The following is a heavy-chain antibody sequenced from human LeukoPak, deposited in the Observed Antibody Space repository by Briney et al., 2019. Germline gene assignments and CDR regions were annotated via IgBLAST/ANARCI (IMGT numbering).Heavy chain of an antibody. CDR1: GYTFTGYY. CDR3: ARDRVRGVKGGWFDP. Sequence: ASVKVSCKASGYTFTGYYMHWVRQAPGQGLEWMGWINPNSGGTNYAQKVQGRVTMTRDTSISTAYMELRRLRSDDTAVYYCARDRVRGVKGGWFDPWGQGTLVIVSS. J-gene: IGHJ5*02. D-gene: IGHD3-10*01. CDR2: INPNSGGT. V-gene: IGHV1-2*02.